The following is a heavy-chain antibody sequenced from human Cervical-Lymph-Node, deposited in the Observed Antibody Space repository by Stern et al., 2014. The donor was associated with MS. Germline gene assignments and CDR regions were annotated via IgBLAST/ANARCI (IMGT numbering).Heavy chain of an antibody. Sequence: QITLKESGPALVKPTQTLTLTCTFSGFSLNTNGMCVTWIRQSPGNAPEWLALSDWDDEKYYSTSLKTRLTVSKDTSKNQVVLIMTNMDPVDTATYYCARIGPAAYPSYFDVWGRGTLVTVSS. J-gene: IGHJ2*01. CDR1: GFSLNTNGMC. CDR2: SDWDDEK. D-gene: IGHD2-2*02. V-gene: IGHV2-70*01. CDR3: ARIGPAAYPSYFDV.